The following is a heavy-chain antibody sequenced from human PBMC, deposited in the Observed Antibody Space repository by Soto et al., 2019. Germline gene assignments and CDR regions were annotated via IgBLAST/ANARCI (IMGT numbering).Heavy chain of an antibody. CDR1: GHSFTSYW. D-gene: IGHD3-3*01. J-gene: IGHJ4*02. V-gene: IGHV5-10-1*01. Sequence: PGESLKISCKGSGHSFTSYWISWVRQMPGKGLEWMGRIDPSDSYTNYSPSFQGHGTFSADKSISTAYRQWSSLKASDTAMYYCARGFFPPGYWGQGTLVTSPQ. CDR3: ARGFFPPGY. CDR2: IDPSDSYT.